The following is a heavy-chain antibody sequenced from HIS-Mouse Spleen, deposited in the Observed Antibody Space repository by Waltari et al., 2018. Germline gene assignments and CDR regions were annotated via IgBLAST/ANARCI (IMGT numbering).Heavy chain of an antibody. CDR2: IYHSGST. CDR3: ARVKT. J-gene: IGHJ5*02. V-gene: IGHV4-38-2*02. CDR1: GYSISSGYY. Sequence: QVQLQESGPGLVKPSETLSLTCTASGYSISSGYYWGWIRQPPGKGLEWIGSIYHSGSTYYNPSLKSRVTISVDTSKNQFSLKLSSVTAADTAVYYCARVKTWGQGTLVTVSS.